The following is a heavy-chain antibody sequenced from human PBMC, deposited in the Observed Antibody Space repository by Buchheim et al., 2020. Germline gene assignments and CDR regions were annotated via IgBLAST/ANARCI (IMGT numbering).Heavy chain of an antibody. CDR1: GGSFSGYY. CDR3: ARGHPRPTEYCGGDCYGGWFDP. J-gene: IGHJ5*02. Sequence: QVQLQQWGAGLLKPSETLSLTCAVYGGSFSGYYWSWIRQPPGKGLEWIGEINHSGSTNYNPSLKSRVTISVDTSKNQFSLKLSSVTAADTAVYYCARGHPRPTEYCGGDCYGGWFDPWGQGTL. V-gene: IGHV4-34*01. D-gene: IGHD2-21*02. CDR2: INHSGST.